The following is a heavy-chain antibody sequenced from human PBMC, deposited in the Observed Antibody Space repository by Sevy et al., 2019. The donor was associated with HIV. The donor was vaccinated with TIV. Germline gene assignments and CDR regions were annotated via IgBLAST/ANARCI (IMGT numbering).Heavy chain of an antibody. CDR2: IWFDGSNT. V-gene: IGHV3-33*01. CDR3: ARDLEFYDYGDYGPAFMPDY. Sequence: GGSLRLACAASGFTFSTYGMHWVRQAPGKGLEWVAVIWFDGSNTYYADSVKGRFTISRDIAKNTLHLQMNSLRTEDTAVYYCARDLEFYDYGDYGPAFMPDYWGQGTLVTVSS. D-gene: IGHD4-17*01. CDR1: GFTFSTYG. J-gene: IGHJ4*02.